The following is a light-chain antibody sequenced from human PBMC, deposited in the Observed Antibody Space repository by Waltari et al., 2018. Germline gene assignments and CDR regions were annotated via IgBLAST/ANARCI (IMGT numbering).Light chain of an antibody. CDR2: EVS. CDR1: SRDVGSYNL. CDR3: CSYAGSRV. J-gene: IGLJ3*02. V-gene: IGLV2-23*02. Sequence: QSALTQPASVSGSPGQSITIPCTGTSRDVGSYNLVSWYQQHPGKAPNLMIYEVSKRPSGVSNRFSGSKSGNTASLTISGLQAEDEADYYCCSYAGSRVFGGGTKLTVL.